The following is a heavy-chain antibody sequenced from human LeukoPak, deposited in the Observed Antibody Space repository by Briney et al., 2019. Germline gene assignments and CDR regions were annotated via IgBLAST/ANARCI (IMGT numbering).Heavy chain of an antibody. D-gene: IGHD1-7*01. J-gene: IGHJ4*02. Sequence: GGSLRLSCAASGFTFSSYAMSWVRQAPGKGLEWVSAISGSGGSTYYADSVKGRFTISRDNSKDTLYLQMNSLRAEDTAVYYCAKAGESGTTFDYWGQGTLVTVSS. CDR3: AKAGESGTTFDY. V-gene: IGHV3-23*01. CDR1: GFTFSSYA. CDR2: ISGSGGST.